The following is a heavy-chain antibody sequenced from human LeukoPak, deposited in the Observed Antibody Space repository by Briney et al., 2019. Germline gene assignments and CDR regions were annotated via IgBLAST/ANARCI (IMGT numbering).Heavy chain of an antibody. CDR2: ISAYNGNT. CDR3: ARRYYDSSGYYNPSDAFDI. Sequence: GASVKVSCKASGYTFTSYGISWVRQAPGQGLEWMGWISAYNGNTNYAQKLQGRVTMTTDTSTSTAYMELRSLRSEDTAVYYCARRYYDSSGYYNPSDAFDIWGQGTMVTVSS. CDR1: GYTFTSYG. J-gene: IGHJ3*02. V-gene: IGHV1-18*01. D-gene: IGHD3-22*01.